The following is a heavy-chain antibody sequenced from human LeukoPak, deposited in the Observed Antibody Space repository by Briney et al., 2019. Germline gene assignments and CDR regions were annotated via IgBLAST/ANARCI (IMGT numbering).Heavy chain of an antibody. CDR1: GFTFNRFY. J-gene: IGHJ4*02. CDR2: ISSNGATT. D-gene: IGHD4-11*01. V-gene: IGHV3-64D*06. CDR3: VKVRLKATVIGYFDY. Sequence: PGGSLRLSCSASGFTFNRFYLHWVRQAPGKGLEFVSHISSNGATTYYADSVKGRFTISRDNSKNTLYLQMSSLRAEDTAVYYCVKVRLKATVIGYFDYWAREPWSPSPQ.